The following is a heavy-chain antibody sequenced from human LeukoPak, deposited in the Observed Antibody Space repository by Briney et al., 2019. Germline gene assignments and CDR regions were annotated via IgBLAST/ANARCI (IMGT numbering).Heavy chain of an antibody. CDR2: IHPGDSDT. Sequence: GESLQISCQGSGSRFTSYWIGWVRLVPGKGLEWMGIIHPGDSDTRYSLSFQGQVTISADKSISTAYLQWSSLKASDTAMYYCARHGRYSYGPWYYYVMDVWGKGTTVTVSS. CDR3: ARHGRYSYGPWYYYVMDV. CDR1: GSRFTSYW. J-gene: IGHJ6*04. V-gene: IGHV5-51*01. D-gene: IGHD5-18*01.